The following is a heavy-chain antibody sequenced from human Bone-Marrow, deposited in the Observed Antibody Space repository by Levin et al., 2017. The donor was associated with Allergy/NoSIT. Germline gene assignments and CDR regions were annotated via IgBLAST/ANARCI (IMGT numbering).Heavy chain of an antibody. CDR3: ARMPIAAAGIIDY. CDR2: IDWGDDK. CDR1: GFSLNTHGMR. J-gene: IGHJ4*02. D-gene: IGHD6-13*01. V-gene: IGHV2-70*04. Sequence: QTLSLTCTFSGFSLNTHGMRVSWIRQPPGKALEWLARIDWGDDKFYSTSLQTRLTISKHTSKNQVVLTMTNMDPEDTGTYYCARMPIAAAGIIDYWGQGTLVTVSS.